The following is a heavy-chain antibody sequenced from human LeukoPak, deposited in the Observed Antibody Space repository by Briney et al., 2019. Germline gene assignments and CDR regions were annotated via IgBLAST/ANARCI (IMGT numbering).Heavy chain of an antibody. CDR3: ARSIAKLDWFDP. D-gene: IGHD6-6*01. CDR1: GGSISSSSYY. J-gene: IGHJ5*02. V-gene: IGHV4-39*07. Sequence: SETLSLTCTVSGGSISSSSYYWGWIRQPPGKGLEWIGSIYYSGSTYYNPSLKSRVTISVDTSKNQFSLKLSSVTAADTAVYYCARSIAKLDWFDPWGQGTLVTVSS. CDR2: IYYSGST.